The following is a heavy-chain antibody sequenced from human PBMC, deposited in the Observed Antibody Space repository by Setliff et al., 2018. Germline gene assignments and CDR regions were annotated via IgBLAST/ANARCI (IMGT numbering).Heavy chain of an antibody. CDR1: GGSISSSSYY. J-gene: IGHJ6*03. D-gene: IGHD3-10*01. CDR3: ARVRITPYCMDV. CDR2: VYTTGST. V-gene: IGHV4-39*07. Sequence: KPSETLSLTCTVSGGSISSSSYYWGWIRQPPGKGLEWIGRVYTTGSTAFNPSLNSRVTMSLDKSKNQFSLKLYSVTAADTAVYFCARVRITPYCMDVWGKGTTVTVSS.